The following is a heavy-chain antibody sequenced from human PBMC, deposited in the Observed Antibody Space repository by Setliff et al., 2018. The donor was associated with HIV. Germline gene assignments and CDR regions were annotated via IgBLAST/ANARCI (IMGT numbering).Heavy chain of an antibody. CDR3: ARHRDPPGTSWIFYYYYMDL. D-gene: IGHD2-2*01. J-gene: IGHJ6*03. V-gene: IGHV4-61*02. Sequence: SETLSLTCTVSGGSISSGSYYWSWIRQPAGKGLEWIGRIYYSGSTYYNPSLKSRVTISVDTSKNQFSLKLSSVTAADTGVYYCARHRDPPGTSWIFYYYYMDLWGGGTTVTVSS. CDR2: IYYSGST. CDR1: GGSISSGSYY.